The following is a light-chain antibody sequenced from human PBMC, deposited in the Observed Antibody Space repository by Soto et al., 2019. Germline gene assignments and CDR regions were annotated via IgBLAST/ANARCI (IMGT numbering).Light chain of an antibody. CDR3: QQYHNWPGT. CDR2: GAS. J-gene: IGKJ2*01. CDR1: QSVSNN. V-gene: IGKV3-15*01. Sequence: EIVMTQSPATLSVSPGERVTLSCRASQSVSNNLAWYQQKPGQAPGLLIDGASTRATGIPARFSGSGSGTEFTLTISSLQSEDFAVYFCQQYHNWPGTFGQGTKLEIK.